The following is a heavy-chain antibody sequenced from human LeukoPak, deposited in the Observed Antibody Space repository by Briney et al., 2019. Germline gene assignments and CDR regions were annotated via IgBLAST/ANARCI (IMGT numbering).Heavy chain of an antibody. CDR3: AKEGIVVVTAILYDAFDI. Sequence: GGSLRLSCAASGFTFSIYAMSWVRQAPGKGLEWVSAISGSGGSTHYADSVKGRFTISRDNSKNTLYLQMNSLRAEDTAVYYCAKEGIVVVTAILYDAFDIWGQGTMVTVSS. J-gene: IGHJ3*02. CDR2: ISGSGGST. V-gene: IGHV3-23*01. CDR1: GFTFSIYA. D-gene: IGHD2-21*02.